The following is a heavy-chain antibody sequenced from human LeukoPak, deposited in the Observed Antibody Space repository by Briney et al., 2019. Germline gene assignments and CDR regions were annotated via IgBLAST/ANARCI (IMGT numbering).Heavy chain of an antibody. CDR2: INHSGST. CDR3: ARGIIGTFWFDP. V-gene: IGHV4-34*01. J-gene: IGHJ5*02. D-gene: IGHD1-7*01. Sequence: PSETLSLTCAVYGGSFSGYYWSWIRQPPGKGLEWIGEINHSGSTNYNPSLKSRVTISVDTSKNQFSLKLSSVTAADTAVYYCARGIIGTFWFDPWGQGTLVTVSS. CDR1: GGSFSGYY.